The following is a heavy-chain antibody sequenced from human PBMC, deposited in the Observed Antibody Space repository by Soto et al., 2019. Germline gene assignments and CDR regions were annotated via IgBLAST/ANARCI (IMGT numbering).Heavy chain of an antibody. V-gene: IGHV4-39*01. J-gene: IGHJ3*02. CDR1: GGSISSSNYY. CDR2: IYYSVST. Sequence: ASETLSLTCTVSGGSISSSNYYWGWIRQPPGKGLEWIGSIYYSVSTFYNPSLKSRVTISVDTSKNQFSLKLNSVTAADTAVYYCARPPTANLDAFEIWGQGTLVTVSS. D-gene: IGHD2-8*01. CDR3: ARPPTANLDAFEI.